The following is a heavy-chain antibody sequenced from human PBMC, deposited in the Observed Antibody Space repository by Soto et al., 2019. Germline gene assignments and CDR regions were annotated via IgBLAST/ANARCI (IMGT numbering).Heavy chain of an antibody. D-gene: IGHD7-27*01. V-gene: IGHV1-18*01. CDR1: DYTFLSYG. CDR3: GRHGDYYFDY. J-gene: IGHJ4*02. CDR2: ISPYNGNT. Sequence: QVHLVQSGAEVKKPGASVKVSCKASDYTFLSYGISWVRQAPGHGLEWMGWISPYNGNTDYAQKLQGRVTMTTDTSPISVYMQLRSLRSEDTAVYYCGRHGDYYFDYWGQGTLVTVSS.